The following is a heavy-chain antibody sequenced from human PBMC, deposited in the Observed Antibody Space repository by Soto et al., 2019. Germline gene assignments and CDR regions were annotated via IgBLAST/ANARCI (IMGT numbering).Heavy chain of an antibody. V-gene: IGHV1-18*04. CDR1: GYTFTSYG. J-gene: IGHJ6*02. CDR3: ARDQETGYDSGGYYYDYYYYGMDV. CDR2: ISAYNGNT. D-gene: IGHD3-22*01. Sequence: GASVKVSFKASGYTFTSYGISWVRQAPGQGLEWMGWISAYNGNTNYAQKLQGRVTMTTDTSTSTAYMELRSLRSDDTAVYYCARDQETGYDSGGYYYDYYYYGMDVWGQGTTVTVSS.